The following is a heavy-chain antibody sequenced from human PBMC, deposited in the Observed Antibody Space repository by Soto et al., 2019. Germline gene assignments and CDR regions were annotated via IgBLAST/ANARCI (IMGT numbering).Heavy chain of an antibody. CDR3: ARMVVVPAYSPVYFEF. Sequence: PSETLSLTCTVSGGSISSYYWSWIRQPPGKGLEWIGYIYYSGSTNYNPSLKSRVTISVDTSKNQFSLKLSSVTAADTAVYYCARMVVVPAYSPVYFEFWGQGTLVTVSS. D-gene: IGHD2-2*01. J-gene: IGHJ4*02. V-gene: IGHV4-59*01. CDR2: IYYSGST. CDR1: GGSISSYY.